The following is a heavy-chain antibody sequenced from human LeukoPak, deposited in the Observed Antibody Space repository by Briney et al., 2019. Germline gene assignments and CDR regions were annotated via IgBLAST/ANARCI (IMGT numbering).Heavy chain of an antibody. CDR3: ARERTLAERPHFDP. J-gene: IGHJ5*02. Sequence: ASVKVSCKASGYTFTSYGISWVRQAPGQGLEWMGWISAYNGNTNYAQKLQGRVTMTTDTSTSTAYMELRSLRSDDTAVYYCARERTLAERPHFDPWGQGTLVTVSS. D-gene: IGHD3-3*02. CDR2: ISAYNGNT. V-gene: IGHV1-18*01. CDR1: GYTFTSYG.